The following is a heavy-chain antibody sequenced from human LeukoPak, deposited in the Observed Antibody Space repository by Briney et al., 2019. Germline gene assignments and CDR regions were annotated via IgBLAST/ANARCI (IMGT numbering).Heavy chain of an antibody. CDR3: ARGEDRDGYNLPFDY. V-gene: IGHV4-31*03. CDR2: IYYSGST. D-gene: IGHD5-24*01. Sequence: PSQTLSLTCTVSGGSISSGGYYWSWIRQHPGKGLEWIGYIYYSGSTYYNPSLESRITISIDTSKNQFSLKLSSVTAADTAVYYCARGEDRDGYNLPFDYWGQGTLVTVSS. CDR1: GGSISSGGYY. J-gene: IGHJ4*02.